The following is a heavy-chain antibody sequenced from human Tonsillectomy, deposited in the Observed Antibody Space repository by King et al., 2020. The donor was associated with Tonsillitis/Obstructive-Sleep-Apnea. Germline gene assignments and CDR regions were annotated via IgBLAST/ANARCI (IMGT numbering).Heavy chain of an antibody. CDR3: AKEHGAWVGGGYKDY. V-gene: IGHV3-23*04. Sequence: VQLVESGGGLVQPGGSLRLSCAASGFTFSNYAMTWVRQAPGKGLEWVSTVSGSGGSTYYADSVKGRFTISRDNSKSTLYLQMNSLRAEDAAVYYCAKEHGAWVGGGYKDYWGQGTLVTVSS. CDR2: VSGSGGST. CDR1: GFTFSNYA. D-gene: IGHD5-24*01. J-gene: IGHJ4*02.